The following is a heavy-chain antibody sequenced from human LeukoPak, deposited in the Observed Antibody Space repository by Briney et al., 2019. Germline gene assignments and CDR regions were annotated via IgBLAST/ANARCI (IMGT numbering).Heavy chain of an antibody. CDR1: GFTFSNYA. V-gene: IGHV3-23*01. D-gene: IGHD6-19*01. J-gene: IGHJ4*02. Sequence: GGSLRLSCAASGFTFSNYAMTWVRQAPGKGLEWVSAISGSGGSTYYADSVKGRFTISRDNSKKTLYLQMNSLRAGDTAVYYCAKQDSYSSGPGYWGQGNLVTVSS. CDR2: ISGSGGST. CDR3: AKQDSYSSGPGY.